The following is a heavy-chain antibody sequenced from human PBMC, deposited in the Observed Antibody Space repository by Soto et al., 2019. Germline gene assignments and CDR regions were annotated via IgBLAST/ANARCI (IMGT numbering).Heavy chain of an antibody. CDR2: IFYNGFT. Sequence: PSETLSLTCSVSGGAISSRNNYWGWIRQSPGKGLEWIGSIFYNGFTYYNPSLKSRITLSVDTSKSQFSLKLNSMTAADTAVYYCARQDDFWSSSWYWFDPWGQGTLVTVSS. D-gene: IGHD3-3*01. J-gene: IGHJ5*02. CDR3: ARQDDFWSSSWYWFDP. V-gene: IGHV4-39*01. CDR1: GGAISSRNNY.